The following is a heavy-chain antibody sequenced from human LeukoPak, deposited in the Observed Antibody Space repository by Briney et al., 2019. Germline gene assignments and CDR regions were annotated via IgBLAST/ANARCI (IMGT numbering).Heavy chain of an antibody. CDR3: ARDSHYGYSSSWFHLVHIDY. Sequence: GGSLRLSCAASGFTFSNYTMNWVRQTPGKGLEWVSSISSSSSYIFYADLVKGRFTLSRDNAKKSLYLQMNSLRAEDTAVYYCARDSHYGYSSSWFHLVHIDYWGQGTLVTVSS. D-gene: IGHD6-13*01. CDR2: ISSSSSYI. V-gene: IGHV3-21*01. CDR1: GFTFSNYT. J-gene: IGHJ4*02.